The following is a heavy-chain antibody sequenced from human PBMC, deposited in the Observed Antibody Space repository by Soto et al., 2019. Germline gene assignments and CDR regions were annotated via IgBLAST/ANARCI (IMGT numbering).Heavy chain of an antibody. CDR1: GGTFSSYT. Sequence: ASVKVSCKASGGTFSSYTISWVRQAPGQGLEWMGRIIPILGIANYAQKFQGRVTITADKSTSTAYMELSSLRSEDTAVYYCARGSIFGVVTFDYWGQGTLVTVSS. J-gene: IGHJ4*02. CDR2: IIPILGIA. V-gene: IGHV1-69*02. CDR3: ARGSIFGVVTFDY. D-gene: IGHD3-3*01.